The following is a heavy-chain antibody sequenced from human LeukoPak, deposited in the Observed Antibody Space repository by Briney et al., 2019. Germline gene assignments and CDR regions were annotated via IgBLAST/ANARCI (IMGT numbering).Heavy chain of an antibody. CDR1: GFTFSSYA. Sequence: PGGSLRLSCAASGFTFSSYAMSWVRQAPGKGLEWVSAISGSGGSTYYADSVKGRFTISRDNSKNTLYLQMNSLRAEDTAVYYCASGIVVVPAALWTSPELYYYYYYGMDVWGQGTTVTVSS. J-gene: IGHJ6*02. CDR3: ASGIVVVPAALWTSPELYYYYYYGMDV. V-gene: IGHV3-23*01. CDR2: ISGSGGST. D-gene: IGHD2-2*01.